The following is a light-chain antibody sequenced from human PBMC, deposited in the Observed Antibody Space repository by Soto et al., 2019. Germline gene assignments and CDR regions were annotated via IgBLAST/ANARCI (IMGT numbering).Light chain of an antibody. CDR2: GAS. CDR1: QTISTC. V-gene: IGKV1-39*01. CDR3: QQCLTTPRT. J-gene: IGKJ1*01. Sequence: DIQMTQFPSFLSASVGDRVTITCRASQTISTCLNWYQQKAGTAPKLLIYGASDLESGIPSRFSGSGSGTYFTLTISSLQPEDFAIYYCQQCLTTPRTFGQGTRVEI.